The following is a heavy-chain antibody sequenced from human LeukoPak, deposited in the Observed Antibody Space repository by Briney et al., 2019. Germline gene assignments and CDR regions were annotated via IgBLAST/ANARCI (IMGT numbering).Heavy chain of an antibody. V-gene: IGHV4-31*03. CDR1: GGSISSGGYY. J-gene: IGHJ3*02. Sequence: SETLSLTCTVSGGSISSGGYYWSWIRQHPGKGLEWIGYIYYSGSTYYNPSLKSRVTISVGTSKNQFSLKLSSVTAADTAVYYCASPGIAAAGTKAFDIWGQGTMVTVSS. D-gene: IGHD6-13*01. CDR2: IYYSGST. CDR3: ASPGIAAAGTKAFDI.